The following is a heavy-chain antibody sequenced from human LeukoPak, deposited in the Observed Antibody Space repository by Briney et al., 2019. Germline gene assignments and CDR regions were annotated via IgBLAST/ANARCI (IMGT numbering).Heavy chain of an antibody. D-gene: IGHD4-17*01. Sequence: GGXLRLSCAASGFTFDGYATHWVGQAPGKGLEWVSLISGDGGSTYYADSVKGPFTISRDNSKNSLYLQMNSLRTEDTALYYCAKDMGVYGDYDFDYWGQGTLVTVSS. J-gene: IGHJ4*02. CDR1: GFTFDGYA. CDR2: ISGDGGST. CDR3: AKDMGVYGDYDFDY. V-gene: IGHV3-43*02.